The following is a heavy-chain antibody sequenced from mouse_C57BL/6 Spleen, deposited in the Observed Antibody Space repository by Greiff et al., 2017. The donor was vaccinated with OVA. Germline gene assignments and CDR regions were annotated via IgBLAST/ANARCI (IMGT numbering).Heavy chain of an antibody. V-gene: IGHV1-55*01. CDR2: IYPGSGST. Sequence: QVQLQQPGAELVKPGASVKMSCKASGYTFTSYWITWVKQSPGQGLEWIGDIYPGSGSTNYNEKFKGKATLTVDTSSSTAYMQLSSLTSEDSAVYSGVSERRSRRYFDYWGQGTTLTVSS. CDR1: GYTFTSYW. J-gene: IGHJ2*01. CDR3: VSERRSRRYFDY.